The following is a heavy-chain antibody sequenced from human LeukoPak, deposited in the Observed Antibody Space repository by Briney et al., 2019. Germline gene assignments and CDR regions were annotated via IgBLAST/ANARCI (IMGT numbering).Heavy chain of an antibody. D-gene: IGHD3-22*01. J-gene: IGHJ4*02. CDR2: ISFDGTNK. V-gene: IGHV3-30*18. CDR1: GFTFSHYA. Sequence: GRSLRLSCAASGFTFSHYAMHWVRQAPGKGLEWVAVISFDGTNKFYADSVKGRFTISRDNSKNALYLRMNSLRAEDTAVYYCAKGGYYERPWYFDYWGRGTLVTVSS. CDR3: AKGGYYERPWYFDY.